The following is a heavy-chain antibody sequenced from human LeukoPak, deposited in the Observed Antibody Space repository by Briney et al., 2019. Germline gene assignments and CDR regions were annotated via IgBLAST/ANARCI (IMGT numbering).Heavy chain of an antibody. D-gene: IGHD6-13*01. Sequence: GASVKVSCKASGGTFSSYAISWVRQAPGQGLEWMGGIIPIFGTANYAQKFQGRVTITADESTSTAYMELSSLRSEDTAVYYCARVAGIAAAVDQETFDYWGQGTLVTVSS. V-gene: IGHV1-69*13. CDR3: ARVAGIAAAVDQETFDY. J-gene: IGHJ4*02. CDR1: GGTFSSYA. CDR2: IIPIFGTA.